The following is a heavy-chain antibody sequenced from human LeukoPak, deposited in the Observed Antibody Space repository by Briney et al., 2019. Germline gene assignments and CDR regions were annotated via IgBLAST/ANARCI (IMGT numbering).Heavy chain of an antibody. D-gene: IGHD3-10*01. CDR2: INHSGST. CDR1: GGSFSGYY. Sequence: SETLSLTCAVYGGSFSGYYWSWIRQPPGKGLEWIGEINHSGSTNYNPSLKSRVTISVDTSKNQFSLKLSSVTAADTAVYYCARPNDHGESDAFDIWGQGTMVTVSS. CDR3: ARPNDHGESDAFDI. J-gene: IGHJ3*02. V-gene: IGHV4-34*01.